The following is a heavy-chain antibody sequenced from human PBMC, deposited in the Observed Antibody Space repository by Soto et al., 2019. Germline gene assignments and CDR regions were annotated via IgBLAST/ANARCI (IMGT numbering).Heavy chain of an antibody. CDR3: ARGPLDKPGPKVAAAANWFDP. CDR1: GYSFTNYW. V-gene: IGHV5-51*01. CDR2: IYPGDSNT. Sequence: PGESLKISCKGSGYSFTNYWIGWVRQMPGKGLEWMGIIYPGDSNTRYSPSFQGQVFISADKSISTAYLQWSSLKASDTAMYFCARGPLDKPGPKVAAAANWFDPWGQGTLVTVSS. D-gene: IGHD6-13*01. J-gene: IGHJ5*02.